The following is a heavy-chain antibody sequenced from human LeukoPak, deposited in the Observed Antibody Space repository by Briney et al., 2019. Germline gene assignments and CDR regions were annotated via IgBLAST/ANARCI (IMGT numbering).Heavy chain of an antibody. CDR3: ARDTNAGYSSGLIDY. D-gene: IGHD6-19*01. J-gene: IGHJ4*02. V-gene: IGHV1-18*01. Sequence: ASVKVSCKASGYTFTSYGISWVRQAPGQGLEWLGWISAYNGNTNYAQELQGRVTMTTDTSTSTAYMELRSLRSDDTAVYYCARDTNAGYSSGLIDYWGQGTLVTVSS. CDR2: ISAYNGNT. CDR1: GYTFTSYG.